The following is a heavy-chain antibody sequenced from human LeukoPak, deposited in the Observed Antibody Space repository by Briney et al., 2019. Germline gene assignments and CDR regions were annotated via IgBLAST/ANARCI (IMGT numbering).Heavy chain of an antibody. J-gene: IGHJ1*01. D-gene: IGHD1-26*01. V-gene: IGHV3-23*01. CDR1: GFTFSSYA. CDR2: ISGSGGST. Sequence: GGSLRLSCAASGFTFSSYAMSWVRQALGKGLEWVSAISGSGGSTYYADSVKGRFTISRDNSKNTLYLQMNSLRAEDTAVYYCAKDSGSYRYFQHWGQGTLVTVSS. CDR3: AKDSGSYRYFQH.